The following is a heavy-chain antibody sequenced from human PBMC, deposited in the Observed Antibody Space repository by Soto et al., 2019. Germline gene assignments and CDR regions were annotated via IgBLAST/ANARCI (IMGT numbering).Heavy chain of an antibody. V-gene: IGHV3-23*01. D-gene: IGHD1-26*01. CDR2: ISGSGGST. J-gene: IGHJ3*02. Sequence: ELQLLESGGGLVQPGGSLRLSCVASEFTFSSYAMSWVRQAPGKGLEWVSAISGSGGSTYYADSVKGRFAVSRDNCKSTLYLQMNSLRDEDTAVYYCAKVPTGEMGTVFQAFDIWGQGTMVTVSS. CDR3: AKVPTGEMGTVFQAFDI. CDR1: EFTFSSYA.